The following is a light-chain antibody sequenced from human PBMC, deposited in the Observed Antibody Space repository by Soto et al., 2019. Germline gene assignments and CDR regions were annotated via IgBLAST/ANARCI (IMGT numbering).Light chain of an antibody. CDR2: GDS. Sequence: QSVLTQPPSVSGAPGQRVTISCTGSSSNIGAGYDVHWYQQLPGTAPKLLIYGDSNRPSGVPDRFSGSRSGTSASLAITGLQAEDEADYYCQSYDSSLSASVFGNGTKVTVL. J-gene: IGLJ1*01. CDR1: SSNIGAGYD. V-gene: IGLV1-40*01. CDR3: QSYDSSLSASV.